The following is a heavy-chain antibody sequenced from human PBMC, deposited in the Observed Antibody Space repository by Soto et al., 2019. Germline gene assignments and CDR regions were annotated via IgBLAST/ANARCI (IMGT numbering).Heavy chain of an antibody. Sequence: SETLSLTCTVSGGSISSYYWSWIRQPPGKGLEWIGYIYYSGSTNYNPSLKSRVTISVDTSKNQFSLKLSSVTAADTAVYYCARNSGYYGLGSDYYYYYGIYVRGQRTTVPVS. V-gene: IGHV4-59*01. D-gene: IGHD3-10*01. CDR1: GGSISSYY. J-gene: IGHJ6*02. CDR2: IYYSGST. CDR3: ARNSGYYGLGSDYYYYYGIYV.